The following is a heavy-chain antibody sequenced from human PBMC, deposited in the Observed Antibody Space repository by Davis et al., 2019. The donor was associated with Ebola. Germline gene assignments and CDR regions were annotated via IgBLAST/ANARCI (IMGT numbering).Heavy chain of an antibody. CDR3: ARGGREWELLRVMFDY. V-gene: IGHV1-2*06. CDR2: INPNSGGT. Sequence: AASVKVSCKASGYTFIGYYMHWVRQAPGQGLEWMGRINPNSGGTNYAQKFQGRVTMTRDTSISTAYIGLSRLRSDDTAVYYCARGGREWELLRVMFDYWGQGTLVTVSS. CDR1: GYTFIGYY. J-gene: IGHJ4*02. D-gene: IGHD1-26*01.